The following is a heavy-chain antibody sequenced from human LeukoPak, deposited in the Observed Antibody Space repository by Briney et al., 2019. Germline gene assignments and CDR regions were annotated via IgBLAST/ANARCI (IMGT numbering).Heavy chain of an antibody. D-gene: IGHD6-13*01. CDR2: IWYDGSNK. V-gene: IGHV3-33*01. J-gene: IGHJ4*02. Sequence: QPGGSLRLSCAASGFTFSSYGMHWVRKAPGKGLEWVAVIWYDGSNKYYADSVKGRFTISRDNSKNTLYLQMNSLRAEDTAVYYCARDLAAARGKFDYWGQGTLVTVSS. CDR3: ARDLAAARGKFDY. CDR1: GFTFSSYG.